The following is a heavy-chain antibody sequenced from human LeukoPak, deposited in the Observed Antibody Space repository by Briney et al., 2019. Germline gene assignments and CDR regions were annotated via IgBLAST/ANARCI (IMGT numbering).Heavy chain of an antibody. CDR2: IYYSGNT. Sequence: SETLSLTCTVSGGSITSDHWNWIRQPPGKGLEWIGCIYYSGNTYYNPSLKSRVTISVDTSKNQFSLKLSSVTAADTAVYYCASSSGWYGVDYWGQGTLVTVSS. D-gene: IGHD6-19*01. CDR3: ASSSGWYGVDY. V-gene: IGHV4-59*12. CDR1: GGSITSDH. J-gene: IGHJ4*02.